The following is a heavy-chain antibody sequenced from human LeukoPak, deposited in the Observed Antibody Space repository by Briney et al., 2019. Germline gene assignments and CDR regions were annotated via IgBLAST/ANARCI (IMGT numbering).Heavy chain of an antibody. CDR1: GFTFTSYA. Sequence: GGSMRLSCVASGFTFTSYAMSWVRQAPGKGLEYVSSISSANHMYYADSVKGRFTISRDNAKNSLFLQMNNLRGEDTAVYYCTREDCSNVRCYGASDAWGQGTTVTVSS. CDR2: ISSANHM. D-gene: IGHD2-2*01. V-gene: IGHV3-69-1*01. J-gene: IGHJ6*02. CDR3: TREDCSNVRCYGASDA.